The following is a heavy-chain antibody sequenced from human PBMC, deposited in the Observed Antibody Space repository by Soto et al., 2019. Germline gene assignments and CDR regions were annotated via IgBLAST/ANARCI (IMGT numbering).Heavy chain of an antibody. CDR2: ISWNSGRI. CDR3: TKARLWGGDGYNSYYYNAMDV. J-gene: IGHJ6*02. V-gene: IGHV3-9*01. Sequence: EMQLVESGGGLVQPGMSLRLSCAASGFTFDDYAMYWVRQVPGKGLEWVSGISWNSGRIGYADSVKGRFTISKDIAMNSLYLQLNSLRPEDTALYYCTKARLWGGDGYNSYYYNAMDVWGQGTTVTVSS. CDR1: GFTFDDYA. D-gene: IGHD2-21*01.